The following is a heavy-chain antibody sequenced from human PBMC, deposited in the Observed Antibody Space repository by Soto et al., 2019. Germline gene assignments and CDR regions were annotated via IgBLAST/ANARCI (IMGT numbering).Heavy chain of an antibody. D-gene: IGHD6-19*01. CDR1: GYTFTIYY. J-gene: IGHJ6*02. Sequence: VSVKVSCKASGYTFTIYYMHWVRQAPGQGLEWKGIINPSGGSTSYAQKFQGRVTMTRDTSTSTVYMELSSLRSEDTAVYYCARDPEYSSGWYVPTYGMDVWGQGTMVTVSS. CDR3: ARDPEYSSGWYVPTYGMDV. CDR2: INPSGGST. V-gene: IGHV1-46*01.